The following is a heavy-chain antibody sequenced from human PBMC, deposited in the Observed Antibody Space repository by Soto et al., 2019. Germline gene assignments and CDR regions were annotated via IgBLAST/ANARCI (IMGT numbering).Heavy chain of an antibody. CDR3: ARRVAPSGSLDY. J-gene: IGHJ4*02. CDR2: IYYSGST. Sequence: QLQLQESGPGLVKPSETLSLTCTVSGGSISSSSYYWGWIRQPPGKGLEWIGSIYYSGSTYYNPSLKSRVTISVDTSKNQFSLKLSSVTAADTAVYYCARRVAPSGSLDYWGQGTLVTVSS. CDR1: GGSISSSSYY. V-gene: IGHV4-39*01. D-gene: IGHD1-26*01.